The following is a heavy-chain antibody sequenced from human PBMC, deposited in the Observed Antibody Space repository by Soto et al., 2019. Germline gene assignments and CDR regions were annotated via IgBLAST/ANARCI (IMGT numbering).Heavy chain of an antibody. J-gene: IGHJ6*02. CDR2: INPSGGST. CDR3: ARGRVNSGWYYYYYGMDV. Sequence: ASVKVSCKASGYTFTSYYMHWVRQAPGQGLEWMGIINPSGGSTSYAQKSQGRVTMTRDTSTSTVYMELSSLRSEDTAVYYCARGRVNSGWYYYYYGMDVWGQGTTVTVSS. CDR1: GYTFTSYY. D-gene: IGHD6-19*01. V-gene: IGHV1-46*01.